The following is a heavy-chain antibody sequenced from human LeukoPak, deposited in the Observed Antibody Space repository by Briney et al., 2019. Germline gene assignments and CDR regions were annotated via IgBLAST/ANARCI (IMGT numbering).Heavy chain of an antibody. V-gene: IGHV3-7*01. Sequence: PGGSLRLSCTASGFTFSSYWMSWVRQAPGKGLEWVANIKQDGSEKYYVDSVKGRFTISRDNAKNSLYLQINSLRAEDTAVYYCARDQYGGYDPFDYWGQGSLVTVYS. CDR1: GFTFSSYW. CDR2: IKQDGSEK. D-gene: IGHD5-12*01. J-gene: IGHJ4*02. CDR3: ARDQYGGYDPFDY.